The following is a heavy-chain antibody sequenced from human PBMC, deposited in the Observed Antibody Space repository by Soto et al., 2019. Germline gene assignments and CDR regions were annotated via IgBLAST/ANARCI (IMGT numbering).Heavy chain of an antibody. V-gene: IGHV4-4*07. CDR1: GISIDNYY. J-gene: IGHJ5*02. Sequence: SETLSLTCTVSGISIDNYYCSWIRQSAGKGLEWIGRIYRSATTNYNPSLKSRVTMSVDMSKSQFSLNVRSVTAADTAVYYCVRDVGGSGWFAPWGQGTLVTVSS. CDR3: VRDVGGSGWFAP. CDR2: IYRSATT.